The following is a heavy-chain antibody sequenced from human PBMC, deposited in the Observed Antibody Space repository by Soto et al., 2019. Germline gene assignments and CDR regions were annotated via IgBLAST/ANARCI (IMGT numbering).Heavy chain of an antibody. J-gene: IGHJ4*02. CDR1: GYTFTSYA. V-gene: IGHV1-3*01. CDR3: ARGSGSAGYSPPQY. CDR2: INAGNGNT. Sequence: ASVKVSCKASGYTFTSYAMHWVRQAPGQRLEWMGWINAGNGNTKYSQKFQGRVTITRDTSASTAYMELSSLRSEDTAVYYCARGSGSAGYSPPQYWGQGTLVTVAS. D-gene: IGHD2-15*01.